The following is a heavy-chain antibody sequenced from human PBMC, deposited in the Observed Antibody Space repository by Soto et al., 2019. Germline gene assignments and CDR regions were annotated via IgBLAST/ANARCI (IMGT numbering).Heavy chain of an antibody. V-gene: IGHV3-23*01. Sequence: PGGSLRLSWAASGFIFENFGMSWVRQAPGKGLEWISSISGSGFKKYYADSVKGRFTISRDNSKKTLHLQMNSLRAEDTAVYYCAKDLPAASYYYYGMDVWGQGTPVTVSS. CDR1: GFIFENFG. J-gene: IGHJ6*02. D-gene: IGHD2-2*01. CDR3: AKDLPAASYYYYGMDV. CDR2: ISGSGFKK.